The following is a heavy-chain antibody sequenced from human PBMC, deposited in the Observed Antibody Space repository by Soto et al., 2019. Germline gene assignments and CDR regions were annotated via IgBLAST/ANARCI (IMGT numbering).Heavy chain of an antibody. J-gene: IGHJ4*02. CDR1: GFTFSSYD. Sequence: GGSLRLSCAASGFTFSSYDMHWVRQATGKGLEWVSAIGTAGDTYYPGSVKGRFTISRENAKNSLYLQMNSLRAGDTAVYYCARGFLDDPYFDYWGQGTLVTVSS. V-gene: IGHV3-13*01. CDR3: ARGFLDDPYFDY. CDR2: IGTAGDT.